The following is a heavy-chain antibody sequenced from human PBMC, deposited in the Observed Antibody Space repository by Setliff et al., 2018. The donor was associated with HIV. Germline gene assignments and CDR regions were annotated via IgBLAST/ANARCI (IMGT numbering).Heavy chain of an antibody. Sequence: SETLSLTCTVPGGSINDQYFSWIRQSPGKGLEWIGSIDYSGSTKYNPSLNSRGTISIDTSKNELSLKLTSVTAADTAVYYCARDVGGLYGDYLWGQGTLVTVSS. CDR2: IDYSGST. CDR3: ARDVGGLYGDYL. J-gene: IGHJ4*02. D-gene: IGHD4-17*01. CDR1: GGSINDQY. V-gene: IGHV4-59*11.